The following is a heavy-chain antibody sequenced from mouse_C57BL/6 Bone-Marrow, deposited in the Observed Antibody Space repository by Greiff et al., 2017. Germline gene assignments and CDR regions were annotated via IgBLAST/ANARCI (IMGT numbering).Heavy chain of an antibody. Sequence: EVTLMESGGGLVQPKGSLKLSCAASGFSFNTYAMNWVRQAPGKGLEWVARIRSKSNNYATYYADSVKDRFTISRDDSESMLYLQMNNLKTEDTAMYYCVPLPFAYWGQGTLVTVSA. J-gene: IGHJ3*01. CDR2: IRSKSNNYAT. CDR3: VPLPFAY. D-gene: IGHD6-1*01. CDR1: GFSFNTYA. V-gene: IGHV10-1*01.